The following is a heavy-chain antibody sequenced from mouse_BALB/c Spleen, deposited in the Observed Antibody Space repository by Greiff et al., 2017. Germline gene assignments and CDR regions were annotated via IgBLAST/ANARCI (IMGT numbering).Heavy chain of an antibody. D-gene: IGHD4-1*01. V-gene: IGHV1-54*01. CDR1: GYSFTNYL. CDR2: INPGSGGT. Sequence: QVQLQQSGAELVRPGTSVKVSCKASGYSFTNYLIKWVKQRPGQGLEWIGVINPGSGGTNYNEKFKGKATLTADKSSSTAYMQLSSLTSDDSAVYFCARSGLGREFAYWGQGTLVTVSA. J-gene: IGHJ3*01. CDR3: ARSGLGREFAY.